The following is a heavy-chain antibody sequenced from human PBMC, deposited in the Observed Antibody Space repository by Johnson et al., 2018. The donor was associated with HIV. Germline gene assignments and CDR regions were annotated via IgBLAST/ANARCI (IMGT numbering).Heavy chain of an antibody. Sequence: EVQLVESGGGVVQPGRSLRLSCAASGFTFSSYGMHWVRQAPGKGLEWVANIKQDGSEKYHVDFVKGRFTISRDNAKNFLFLQVNNLRVEDTAVYYCARDVVSDGTYPPDAFDIWGQGTMVTVSS. J-gene: IGHJ3*02. V-gene: IGHV3-7*03. CDR2: IKQDGSEK. CDR3: ARDVVSDGTYPPDAFDI. D-gene: IGHD1-26*01. CDR1: GFTFSSYG.